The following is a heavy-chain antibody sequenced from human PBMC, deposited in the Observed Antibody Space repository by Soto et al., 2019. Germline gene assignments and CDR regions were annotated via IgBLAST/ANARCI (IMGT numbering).Heavy chain of an antibody. CDR1: GYTFTSHD. Sequence: QVQLVQSGAEVKKSGASVKVSCKASGYTFTSHDINWVRQATGQGLEWRGWMNPNSGNTGYAQKFQGRVTTTRNTSISTGYMELSSLRSEDTAVYYCARWDYGYYARFDYWGQGTLVTVSS. V-gene: IGHV1-8*01. CDR2: MNPNSGNT. J-gene: IGHJ4*02. D-gene: IGHD4-17*01. CDR3: ARWDYGYYARFDY.